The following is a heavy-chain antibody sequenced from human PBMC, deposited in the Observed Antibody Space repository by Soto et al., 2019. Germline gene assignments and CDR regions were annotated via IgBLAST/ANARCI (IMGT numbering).Heavy chain of an antibody. V-gene: IGHV3-21*01. CDR2: ISSTTNYI. J-gene: IGHJ4*02. CDR3: ARESEDLTSTFDY. Sequence: EVQLVESGGGLVKPGGSLRLSCAASGFTFTRYSMNWVRQAPGKGLEWVSSISSTTNYIYYADSMKGRFTVSRDNAKNSVYLDMKGLSAEDTAVYYCARESEDLTSTFDYWGQGPLVTVPS. CDR1: GFTFTRYS.